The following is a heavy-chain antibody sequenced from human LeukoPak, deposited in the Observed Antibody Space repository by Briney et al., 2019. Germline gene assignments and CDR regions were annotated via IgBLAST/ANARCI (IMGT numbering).Heavy chain of an antibody. CDR3: AREGYSYGLFDY. CDR1: GGSISSGGYS. CDR2: IYHSGST. Sequence: PSETLSLTCAVSGGSISSGGYSWSWIRQPPEKGLEWIGYIYHSGSTYYNPSLKSRVTISVDRSKNQFSLKLSSVTAADTAVYYCAREGYSYGLFDYWGQGTLVTVSS. V-gene: IGHV4-30-2*01. J-gene: IGHJ4*02. D-gene: IGHD5-18*01.